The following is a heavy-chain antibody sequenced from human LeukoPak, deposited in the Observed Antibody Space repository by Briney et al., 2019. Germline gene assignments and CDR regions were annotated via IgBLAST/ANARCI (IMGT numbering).Heavy chain of an antibody. J-gene: IGHJ3*02. Sequence: GGSLRLSCAASGFTFSSYSMNWVRQASGKGLEWVSSISSSSSYIYYADSVEGRFTISRDNAQNSLYLQMNSLRAEDTAVYYCARTPPAFDIWGQGTMVTVSS. V-gene: IGHV3-21*01. D-gene: IGHD2-15*01. CDR2: ISSSSSYI. CDR1: GFTFSSYS. CDR3: ARTPPAFDI.